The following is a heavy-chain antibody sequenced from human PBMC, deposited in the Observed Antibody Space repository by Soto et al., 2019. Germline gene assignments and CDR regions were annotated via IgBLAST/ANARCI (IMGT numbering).Heavy chain of an antibody. CDR2: INHSGST. J-gene: IGHJ5*02. CDR1: GGSFSGYY. D-gene: IGHD5-12*01. V-gene: IGHV4-34*01. CDR3: ARVFPRGLRLGHGIVGWFDP. Sequence: SETLSLTCAVYGGSFSGYYWSWIRQPPGKGLEWIGEINHSGSTNYNPSLKSRVTISVDTSKNQFSLKLSSVTAADTAVYYCARVFPRGLRLGHGIVGWFDPWGQGTLVTVSS.